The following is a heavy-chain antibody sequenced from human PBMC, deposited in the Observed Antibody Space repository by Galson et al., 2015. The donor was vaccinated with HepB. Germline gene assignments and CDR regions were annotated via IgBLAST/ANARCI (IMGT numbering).Heavy chain of an antibody. CDR1: GFTFSNYA. Sequence: SLRLSCAASGFTFSNYAMSWVRQAPGKGLEWVSGISGSGDNTYYADSVRGRFTISRDNSKNTMYLQTNSLRAEDTAIYYCAKDPGMGVVVIAAWYFDFWGQGTLATVSS. CDR3: AKDPGMGVVVIAAWYFDF. J-gene: IGHJ4*02. V-gene: IGHV3-23*01. D-gene: IGHD2-21*01. CDR2: ISGSGDNT.